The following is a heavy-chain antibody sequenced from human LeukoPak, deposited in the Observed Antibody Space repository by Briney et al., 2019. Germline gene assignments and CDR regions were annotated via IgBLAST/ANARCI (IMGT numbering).Heavy chain of an antibody. CDR1: GFTFSSYA. D-gene: IGHD3-22*01. CDR3: AKHSITMIVVVIDPFDY. Sequence: GGSLRLSCAASGFTFSSYAMSWVRQAPGKGLEWVSAISGSGGSTYYADSVKGRFTISRDNSKNTLYLQMNSLRAEDTAVYYCAKHSITMIVVVIDPFDYWGQGTLVTVSS. CDR2: ISGSGGST. J-gene: IGHJ4*02. V-gene: IGHV3-23*01.